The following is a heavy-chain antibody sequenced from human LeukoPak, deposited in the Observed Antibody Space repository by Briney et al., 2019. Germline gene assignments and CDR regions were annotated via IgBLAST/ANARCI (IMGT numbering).Heavy chain of an antibody. CDR2: INPNSGGT. V-gene: IGHV1-2*02. J-gene: IGHJ4*02. CDR1: GYTFTGYY. CDR3: ARARAMITFGGVIVI. Sequence: GASVKVSCKASGYTFTGYYMHWVRQAPGQGLEWMGWINPNSGGTNYAQKFQGRVTMTRDTSISTAYMELSRLRSDDTAVYYCARARAMITFGGVIVIWGQGTLVTVSS. D-gene: IGHD3-16*02.